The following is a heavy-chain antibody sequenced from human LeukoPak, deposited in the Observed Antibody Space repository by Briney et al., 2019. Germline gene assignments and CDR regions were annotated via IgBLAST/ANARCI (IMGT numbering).Heavy chain of an antibody. D-gene: IGHD2-2*01. CDR3: ARTPHYCSSTSCQYLDY. J-gene: IGHJ4*02. CDR1: GGSFSGYY. V-gene: IGHV4-34*01. CDR2: INHSGST. Sequence: PSETLSLTCAVYGGSFSGYYWSWIRQPPGKGLEWIGEINHSGSTNYNPSLKSRVTISVDTSKNQFSLKLSSVTAADTAVYYCARTPHYCSSTSCQYLDYWGQGTLVTVSS.